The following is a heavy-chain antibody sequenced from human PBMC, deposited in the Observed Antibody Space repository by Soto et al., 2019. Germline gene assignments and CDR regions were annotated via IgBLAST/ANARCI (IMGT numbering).Heavy chain of an antibody. D-gene: IGHD6-13*01. J-gene: IGHJ5*02. CDR2: ISAYNGNT. V-gene: IGHV1-18*01. CDR3: ASQMAAAGQNWFDP. Sequence: ASVKVSCKASGYTFTSYGISWVRQAPGQGLEWKGWISAYNGNTNYAQKLQGRVTITTDTSTSTAYMELRSLRSDDTAVYYCASQMAAAGQNWFDPWGRGTLVTVSS. CDR1: GYTFTSYG.